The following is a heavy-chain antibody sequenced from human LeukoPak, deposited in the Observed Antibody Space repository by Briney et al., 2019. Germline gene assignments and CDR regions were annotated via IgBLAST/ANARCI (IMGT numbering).Heavy chain of an antibody. D-gene: IGHD3-3*01. V-gene: IGHV3-74*01. CDR1: GFTFSSYW. CDR2: ITSDGSST. CDR3: RFIRLE. J-gene: IGHJ4*02. Sequence: PGRSLRLSCAASGFTFSSYWMHWVRQTPGKGQGWVSRITSDGSSTSSAASVRGRFTFPRAHPKTTLYLQMNILRAETRAVYYCRFIRLEWGRGTGVTVSS.